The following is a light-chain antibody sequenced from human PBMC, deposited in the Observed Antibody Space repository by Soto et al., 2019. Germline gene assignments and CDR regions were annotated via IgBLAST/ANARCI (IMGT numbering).Light chain of an antibody. CDR1: SSDVGGYNY. Sequence: QSVLTQPASVSGSPGRSITISCTGTSSDVGGYNYVSWYQQHPGKAPKLMIYDVSNRPSGVSNRFSGSKFGNTASLTISGLQAEDEADYYCSSYTSSSTYVFGTGTKVT. CDR3: SSYTSSSTYV. J-gene: IGLJ1*01. CDR2: DVS. V-gene: IGLV2-14*01.